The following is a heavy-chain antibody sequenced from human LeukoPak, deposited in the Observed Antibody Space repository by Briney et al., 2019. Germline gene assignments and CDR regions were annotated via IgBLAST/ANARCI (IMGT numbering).Heavy chain of an antibody. CDR2: ISSSGSTI. Sequence: KPGGSLRLSCAASGFTFSDYYMSWIRQAPGKGLEWVSYISSSGSTIYYADSVKGRFTISRDNSKNALYLQMNSLRAEDTAVYYCARDRTKSIVGASDAFDIWGQGTMVTVSS. J-gene: IGHJ3*02. D-gene: IGHD1-26*01. CDR3: ARDRTKSIVGASDAFDI. CDR1: GFTFSDYY. V-gene: IGHV3-11*04.